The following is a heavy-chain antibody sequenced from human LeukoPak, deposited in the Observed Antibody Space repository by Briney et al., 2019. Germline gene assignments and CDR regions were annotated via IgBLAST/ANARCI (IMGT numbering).Heavy chain of an antibody. CDR3: ARAVVVAANDAFDI. J-gene: IGHJ3*02. V-gene: IGHV5-51*01. CDR1: GYSFTSYW. CDR2: IYPGDSDT. Sequence: GESLKISCKGSGYSFTSYWIGWVRQMPGKGLEWMGIIYPGDSDTRYSPPSQGQVTISADKSISTAYLQWSSLKASDTAMYYCARAVVVAANDAFDIWGQGTMVTVSS. D-gene: IGHD2-15*01.